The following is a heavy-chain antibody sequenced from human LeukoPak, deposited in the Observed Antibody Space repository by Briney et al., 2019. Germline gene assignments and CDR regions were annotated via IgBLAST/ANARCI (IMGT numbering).Heavy chain of an antibody. CDR2: IYHSGST. Sequence: PSETLSLTCAVSGGPISHDYSWSWIRQPPGKGLEWIGYIYHSGSTYYDPSLKSRVTISVDRSKNQFSLKLTSVTAADTAVYYCARAPDFSAGTDAFDIWGQGTLVTVSS. CDR3: ARAPDFSAGTDAFDI. V-gene: IGHV4-30-2*01. CDR1: GGPISHDYS. J-gene: IGHJ3*02. D-gene: IGHD3-10*01.